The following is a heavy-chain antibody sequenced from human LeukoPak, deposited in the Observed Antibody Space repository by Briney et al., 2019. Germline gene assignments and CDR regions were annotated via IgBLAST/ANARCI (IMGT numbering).Heavy chain of an antibody. D-gene: IGHD3-10*01. CDR2: IYTSGST. Sequence: SETLSLTCTVSGASISSGSHFWSWIRQPAGKGLEWIGRIYTSGSTNYNPSLKSRVTISVDTSKNQFSLKLSSVTAADTAVYYCATSMVRGVTDSDGIDYWGQGTLVTVSS. V-gene: IGHV4-61*02. CDR3: ATSMVRGVTDSDGIDY. J-gene: IGHJ4*02. CDR1: GASISSGSHF.